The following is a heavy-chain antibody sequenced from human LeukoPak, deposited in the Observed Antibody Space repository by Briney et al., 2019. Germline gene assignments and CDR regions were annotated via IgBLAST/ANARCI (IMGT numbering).Heavy chain of an antibody. V-gene: IGHV3-73*01. CDR3: TRYSGYDVYYYYYMDV. D-gene: IGHD5-12*01. CDR2: IRSKANSYAT. Sequence: GGSLRLSCAASGFTFSGSAMHWVRQASGKGLEWVGRIRSKANSYATAYAASVKGRFTISRDDSKNTAYLQMNSLKTEDTAVYYCTRYSGYDVYYYYYMDVWGKGITVTVSS. J-gene: IGHJ6*03. CDR1: GFTFSGSA.